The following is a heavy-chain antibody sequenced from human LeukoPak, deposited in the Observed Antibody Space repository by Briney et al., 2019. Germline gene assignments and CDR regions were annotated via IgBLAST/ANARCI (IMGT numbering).Heavy chain of an antibody. Sequence: GGSLRLSCAASGFTFSSYEMNWVRQAPGKGLEWVSYISISGGTIYYADSVKGRFTISRDNSKNTLSLQMDSLRAEDTAVYFCARLYNSGWADYWGQGTLVTVSS. J-gene: IGHJ4*02. V-gene: IGHV3-48*03. CDR3: ARLYNSGWADY. D-gene: IGHD6-19*01. CDR2: ISISGGTI. CDR1: GFTFSSYE.